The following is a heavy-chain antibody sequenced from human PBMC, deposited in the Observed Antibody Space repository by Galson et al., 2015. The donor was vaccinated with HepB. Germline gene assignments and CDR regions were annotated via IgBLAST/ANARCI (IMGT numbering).Heavy chain of an antibody. Sequence: SLRLSCAASGFTFSSYNMNWVRQAPGKGLEWVSSISSSSSYIYYADSVKGRFTISRDNAKNSLYLQMNGLRAEDTAVYYCARGSAGVVGYFDYWGQGTLVTVSS. CDR1: GFTFSSYN. J-gene: IGHJ4*02. D-gene: IGHD2-15*01. V-gene: IGHV3-21*01. CDR2: ISSSSSYI. CDR3: ARGSAGVVGYFDY.